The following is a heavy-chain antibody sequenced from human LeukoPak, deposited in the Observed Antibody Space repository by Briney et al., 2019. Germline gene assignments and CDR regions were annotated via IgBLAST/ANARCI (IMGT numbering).Heavy chain of an antibody. J-gene: IGHJ4*02. CDR3: ARVSVAGTGPDY. CDR1: GVSVSSGSYY. V-gene: IGHV4-61*01. D-gene: IGHD6-13*01. Sequence: SETLSLTCTDSGVSVSSGSYYWSWIRQPPGKGLEWIGFMSNSGHTDSSPSLKSRVTISLDTSKSQFSLKLNSVTAADTAFYYCARVSVAGTGPDYWGQGTLVTVSS. CDR2: MSNSGHT.